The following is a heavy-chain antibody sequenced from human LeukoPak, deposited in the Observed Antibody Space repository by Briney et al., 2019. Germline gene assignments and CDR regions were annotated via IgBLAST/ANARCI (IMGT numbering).Heavy chain of an antibody. J-gene: IGHJ3*02. CDR1: GFTFSNYW. V-gene: IGHV3-74*01. D-gene: IGHD1-26*01. Sequence: GGSLRLSCAAAGFTFSNYWMHWVRQGPGKGLVGVSRINSDGSSTNYADSVKGRFTISRDNSKNTLYLQMNSLRAEDTAVYYCAREGNWELQGAFDIWGQGTMVTVSS. CDR3: AREGNWELQGAFDI. CDR2: INSDGSST.